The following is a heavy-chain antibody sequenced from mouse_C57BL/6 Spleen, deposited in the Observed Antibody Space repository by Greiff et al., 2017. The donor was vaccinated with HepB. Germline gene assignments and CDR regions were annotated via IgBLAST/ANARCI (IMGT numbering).Heavy chain of an antibody. Sequence: EVKVEESGGGLVQPGGSMKLSCAASGFTFSDAWMDWVRQSPEKGLEWVAEIRNKANNHATYYAESVKGRFTISGDDSKSSVYLQMNSLRAEDTGIYYCTRRAGYDAMDYWGQGTSVTVSS. CDR1: GFTFSDAW. J-gene: IGHJ4*01. D-gene: IGHD3-1*01. V-gene: IGHV6-6*01. CDR3: TRRAGYDAMDY. CDR2: IRNKANNHAT.